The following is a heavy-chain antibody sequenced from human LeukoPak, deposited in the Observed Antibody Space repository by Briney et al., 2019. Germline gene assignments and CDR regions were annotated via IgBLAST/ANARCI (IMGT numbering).Heavy chain of an antibody. CDR2: IYHSGST. J-gene: IGHJ4*02. CDR1: GGSFSGYY. D-gene: IGHD4-23*01. CDR3: ARVRVTPYISIDS. V-gene: IGHV4-34*01. Sequence: SETLSLTCAVYGGSFSGYYWSWIRQPPGKGLEWIGEIYHSGSTNNNPSLKSRVTISVDKSKNQFSLKLNSVTAADTAVYYCARVRVTPYISIDSWGQGTLVTVSS.